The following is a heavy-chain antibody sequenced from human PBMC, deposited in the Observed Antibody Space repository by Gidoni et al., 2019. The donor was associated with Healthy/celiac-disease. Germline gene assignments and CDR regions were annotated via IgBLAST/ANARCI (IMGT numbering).Heavy chain of an antibody. V-gene: IGHV3-23*01. CDR2: ISGSGGST. Sequence: EVQLLESGGGLVQPGGSRGLSCAACGVTFSSYAMSWVRQAPGKGLGWVSAISGSGGSTSYADSVKGRFTISRDNSKTTLYLQMNSLRAEDTAVYYCAKKGGCSGGSCYTLDYWGQGTLVTVSS. J-gene: IGHJ4*02. CDR3: AKKGGCSGGSCYTLDY. D-gene: IGHD2-15*01. CDR1: GVTFSSYA.